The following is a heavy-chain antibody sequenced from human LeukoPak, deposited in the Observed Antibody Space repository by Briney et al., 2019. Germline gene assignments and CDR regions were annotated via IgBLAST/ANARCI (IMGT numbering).Heavy chain of an antibody. D-gene: IGHD5-12*01. Sequence: GGSLRLSCAASGFTFSSYAMSWVRQAPGKGLEWVSAISGSGGSTYYADSVKGRFTISRDNSKSTLYLQMNSLRAEDTAVYYCAKDHGGYDSYPKYWGQGTLVTVSS. CDR1: GFTFSSYA. V-gene: IGHV3-23*01. J-gene: IGHJ4*02. CDR2: ISGSGGST. CDR3: AKDHGGYDSYPKY.